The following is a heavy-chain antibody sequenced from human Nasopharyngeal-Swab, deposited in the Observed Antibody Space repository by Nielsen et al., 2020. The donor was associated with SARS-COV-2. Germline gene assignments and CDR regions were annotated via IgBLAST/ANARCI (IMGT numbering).Heavy chain of an antibody. Sequence: SETLSLTCTVSGGSVSSESYYWTWVRQSPGKGLDWIGYIYYSGSSSYNPSLKSRVTISVDMSKNQFSLKLTSVTAADTAVYYCARDTVHYGMDVWGQGTTVTVSS. CDR2: IYYSGSS. CDR1: GGSVSSESYY. CDR3: ARDTVHYGMDV. V-gene: IGHV4-61*01. D-gene: IGHD4-11*01. J-gene: IGHJ6*02.